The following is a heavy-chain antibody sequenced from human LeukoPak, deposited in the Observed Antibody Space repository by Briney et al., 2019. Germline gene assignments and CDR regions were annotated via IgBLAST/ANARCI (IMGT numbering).Heavy chain of an antibody. V-gene: IGHV4-34*01. CDR2: INHSGST. CDR3: ARGPGGGSYSDAFDI. D-gene: IGHD1-26*01. J-gene: IGHJ3*02. Sequence: SETLSLTCAVYGGSFSGYYWSWIRQPPGKGLEWIGEINHSGSTNYNPSLKSRVTISTNTSKKQFSLKLSSVTAADTAVYYCARGPGGGSYSDAFDIWGQGTMVTVPS. CDR1: GGSFSGYY.